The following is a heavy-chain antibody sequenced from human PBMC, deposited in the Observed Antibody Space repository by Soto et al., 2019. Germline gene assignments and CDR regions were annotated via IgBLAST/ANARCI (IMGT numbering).Heavy chain of an antibody. CDR3: ARFWAPRFDY. V-gene: IGHV4-34*01. CDR1: GGSFSGYY. Sequence: PSETLSLTCAVYGGSFSGYYWSWIRQPPGKGLEWIGEINHSGSTNYNPSLKSRVTISVDTSKNQFSLKLSSVTAADTAVYYCARFWAPRFDYWGQGTLVTVSS. D-gene: IGHD3-16*01. CDR2: INHSGST. J-gene: IGHJ4*02.